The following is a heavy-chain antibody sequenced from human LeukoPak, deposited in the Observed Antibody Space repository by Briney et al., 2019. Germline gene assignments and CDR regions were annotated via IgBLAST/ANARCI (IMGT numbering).Heavy chain of an antibody. D-gene: IGHD1-26*01. J-gene: IGHJ4*02. CDR1: GFSFSSYA. CDR2: ISGSGGTT. CDR3: AKGLGTAYYYFDY. Sequence: GGSLRLSCAAAGFSFSSYAMSWVRQAPGKGLEWVSYISGSGGTTYYADSVKGRFTISRDSSKSTVYLQMSSLRVEDTAVYLCAKGLGTAYYYFDYWGQGALVTVSS. V-gene: IGHV3-23*01.